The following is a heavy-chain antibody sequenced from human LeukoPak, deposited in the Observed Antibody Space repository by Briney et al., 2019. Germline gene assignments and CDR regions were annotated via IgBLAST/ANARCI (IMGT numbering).Heavy chain of an antibody. CDR2: ISGSGGST. Sequence: GSLSLSCAGSGFTFCSNALSRVPQGPGKEREWGSAISGSGGSTYYAGSMKGRFTISRDNSKNTLYLQMNSLRAEDTAVYYCAKELRWDIVVVPASGGFDYWGQGTLVTVSS. J-gene: IGHJ4*02. CDR3: AKELRWDIVVVPASGGFDY. V-gene: IGHV3-23*01. D-gene: IGHD2-2*01. CDR1: GFTFCSNA.